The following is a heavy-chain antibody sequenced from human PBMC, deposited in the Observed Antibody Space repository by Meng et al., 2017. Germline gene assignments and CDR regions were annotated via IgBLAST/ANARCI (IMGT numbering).Heavy chain of an antibody. CDR1: GYTFTSYD. CDR2: MNPNSGNT. CDR3: ARTGYCSSTSCYGPRDYYYYYGMDV. D-gene: IGHD2-2*01. J-gene: IGHJ6*02. V-gene: IGHV1-8*03. Sequence: ASVKVSCKASGYTFTSYDINWVRQATGQGLEWMGWMNPNSGNTGYAQKFQGRVTITRNTSISTAYMELSSLRSEDTAVYYCARTGYCSSTSCYGPRDYYYYYGMDVWGQGTTVTVS.